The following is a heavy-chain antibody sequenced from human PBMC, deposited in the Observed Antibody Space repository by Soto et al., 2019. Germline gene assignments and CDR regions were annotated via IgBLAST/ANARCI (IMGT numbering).Heavy chain of an antibody. CDR3: ARDLQGYYYGMDV. Sequence: QVQLVQSGAEVKKPGASVKVSCKASGYTFTSYAMHWVRQAPGQRLEWMGWINAGNGNTKYSQKFQGRVTITRDTSASTAYMELSSLRSEDTAVYYCARDLQGYYYGMDVWGQGTTVTVSS. CDR1: GYTFTSYA. CDR2: INAGNGNT. D-gene: IGHD4-4*01. J-gene: IGHJ6*02. V-gene: IGHV1-3*01.